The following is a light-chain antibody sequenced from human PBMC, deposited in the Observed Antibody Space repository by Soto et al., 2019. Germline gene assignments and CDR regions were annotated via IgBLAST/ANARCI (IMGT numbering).Light chain of an antibody. Sequence: DIQMTQSPSSLSASVGDRVTITCRASQSISSYLNWYQQKPGKAPKLLIYAASSLQSGVPSRFSGRGSVTDFTLTISSLQPEDFATYYCQQSYSTPPTFGGGTKVEI. V-gene: IGKV1-39*01. CDR3: QQSYSTPPT. CDR2: AAS. J-gene: IGKJ4*01. CDR1: QSISSY.